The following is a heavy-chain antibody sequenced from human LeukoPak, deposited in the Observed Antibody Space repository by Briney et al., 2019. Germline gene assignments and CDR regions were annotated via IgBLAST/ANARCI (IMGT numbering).Heavy chain of an antibody. CDR2: IYTSGST. J-gene: IGHJ5*02. V-gene: IGHV4-59*10. Sequence: SETLSLTCAVYGGSFSGYYWSWIRQPAGKGLEWIGRIYTSGSTNYNPSLKSRVTMSVDTSKNQFSLKLSSVTAADTAVYYCARGRSSGWFRPTFDPWGQGTLVTVSS. CDR1: GGSFSGYY. CDR3: ARGRSSGWFRPTFDP. D-gene: IGHD6-19*01.